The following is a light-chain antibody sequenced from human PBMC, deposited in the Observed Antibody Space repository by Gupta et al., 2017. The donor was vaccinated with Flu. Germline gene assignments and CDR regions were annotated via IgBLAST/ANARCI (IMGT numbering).Light chain of an antibody. CDR3: QQYNSYTGT. CDR2: KTS. Sequence: PSTRSSYVGDRVTITCRASQSITGWLAGYQQKPGKAPKLLIYKTSILESGVPSTFSGSGSGTEFTLTISSLQPDDFATYYCQQYNSYTGTFGQGTKVEIK. J-gene: IGKJ1*01. CDR1: QSITGW. V-gene: IGKV1-5*03.